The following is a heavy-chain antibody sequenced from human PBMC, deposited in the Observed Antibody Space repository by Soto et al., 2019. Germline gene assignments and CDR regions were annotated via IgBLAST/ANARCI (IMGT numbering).Heavy chain of an antibody. J-gene: IGHJ5*01. CDR2: ISWNSGSI. Sequence: GGSLRLSCAASGFTFDDYAMHWVRQAPGKGLEWVSGISWNSGSIGYADSVKGRFTISRDNAKNSLYLQMNSLRPEDTAVYYCAKDLYSSDWFNFFDSWGQGSLVTVSS. V-gene: IGHV3-9*01. CDR1: GFTFDDYA. D-gene: IGHD6-19*01. CDR3: AKDLYSSDWFNFFDS.